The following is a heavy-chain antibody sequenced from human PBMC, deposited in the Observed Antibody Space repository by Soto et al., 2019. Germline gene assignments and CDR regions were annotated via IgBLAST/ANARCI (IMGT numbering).Heavy chain of an antibody. D-gene: IGHD3-9*01. Sequence: EVQLVESGGGLVQPGRSLRLSCAASGFTFDDYAMHWVRQAPGKGLEWVSGISGNSGSIGYADSVKGRFTISRDNAKNSLYLQMNSLRAEDTALYYCAKVSYYDMLTGYFDYWGQGPLVTVSS. J-gene: IGHJ4*02. V-gene: IGHV3-9*01. CDR1: GFTFDDYA. CDR3: AKVSYYDMLTGYFDY. CDR2: ISGNSGSI.